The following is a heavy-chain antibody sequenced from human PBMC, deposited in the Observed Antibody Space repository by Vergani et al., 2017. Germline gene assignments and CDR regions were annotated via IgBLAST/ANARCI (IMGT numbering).Heavy chain of an antibody. J-gene: IGHJ5*02. D-gene: IGHD6-19*01. Sequence: QLQLQESGPGLVTPSATLSLTCSVSGASIRSSNYYWGWIRQPPGKGLEWIASIYYSGSTYYNPSLKSRVTISVDTSKNQFSLRLSSVTAADTAVYFCARHSTVEWLVKLGWIDPWGQGILVTVFS. CDR2: IYYSGST. CDR3: ARHSTVEWLVKLGWIDP. V-gene: IGHV4-39*01. CDR1: GASIRSSNYY.